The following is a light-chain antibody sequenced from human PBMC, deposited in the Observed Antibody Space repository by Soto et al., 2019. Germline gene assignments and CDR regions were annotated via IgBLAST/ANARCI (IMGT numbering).Light chain of an antibody. CDR2: GAS. CDR1: QSVSSSY. Sequence: DIVLTQSPGTLSLSPGERATLSCRASQSVSSSYLAWYQQKPGQAPRLLIYGASSRATGIPDRFSGSGSGTDFTLTITRLEPEDFAVYYCQQYGGSPRTFGQGTRLEI. CDR3: QQYGGSPRT. V-gene: IGKV3-20*01. J-gene: IGKJ5*01.